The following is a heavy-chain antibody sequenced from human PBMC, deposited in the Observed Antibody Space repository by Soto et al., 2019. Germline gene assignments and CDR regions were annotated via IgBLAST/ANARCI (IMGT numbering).Heavy chain of an antibody. CDR1: GFTFSSYA. J-gene: IGHJ4*02. D-gene: IGHD4-17*01. Sequence: PGGSVRLSCAASGFTFSSYAMSWVRQAPGKGLEWVSAISGSSGSTYYADSVKGRFTISRDNSKNTLYLQMNSLRAEDTAVYYCASHMTTVTTSHDYWGQGTLVTVSS. CDR3: ASHMTTVTTSHDY. CDR2: ISGSSGST. V-gene: IGHV3-23*01.